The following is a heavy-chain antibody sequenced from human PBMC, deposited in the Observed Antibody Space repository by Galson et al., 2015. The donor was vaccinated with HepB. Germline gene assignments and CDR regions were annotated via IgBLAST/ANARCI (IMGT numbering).Heavy chain of an antibody. D-gene: IGHD1-26*01. Sequence: SLRLSCAASGFTFGAYAMHWVRQAPGKGLEWVGFLRSNAYGETTEYAASVKGRFTLSRDDSKSNAYLQMNSLKSEDTAVYYCTRAGVSYSGSYYFDYWGQGTLVTVSS. V-gene: IGHV3-49*04. J-gene: IGHJ4*02. CDR2: LRSNAYGETT. CDR3: TRAGVSYSGSYYFDY. CDR1: GFTFGAYA.